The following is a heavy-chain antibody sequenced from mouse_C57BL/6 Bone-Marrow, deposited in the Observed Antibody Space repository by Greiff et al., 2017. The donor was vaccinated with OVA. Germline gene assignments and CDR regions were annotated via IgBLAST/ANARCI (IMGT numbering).Heavy chain of an antibody. Sequence: VQLQQSGAALVKPGASVKLSCTASGFNITDYYMHWVKQRTEQGLEWIGRIDPEDGETKYAPKFQGKATITAATSSNPASLQLSSLTSEDTAVYYCAIPSHFIPGGFAYWGQGTLVTVSA. V-gene: IGHV14-2*01. CDR1: GFNITDYY. CDR2: IDPEDGET. D-gene: IGHD1-1*01. J-gene: IGHJ3*01. CDR3: AIPSHFIPGGFAY.